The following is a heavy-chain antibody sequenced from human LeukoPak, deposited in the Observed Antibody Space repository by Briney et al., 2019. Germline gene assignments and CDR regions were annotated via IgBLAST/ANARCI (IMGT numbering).Heavy chain of an antibody. D-gene: IGHD3-10*01. CDR2: IKEDGSEK. Sequence: PGGSLRLSCAASGFTFSSHWMSWVRQAPGKGLEWVANIKEDGSEKYYVDSVKDRFTISRDNAKNSLYVQMNSLRAEDTAVYYCARDVRAGNFDYWGQGTLVTVSS. J-gene: IGHJ4*02. V-gene: IGHV3-7*01. CDR1: GFTFSSHW. CDR3: ARDVRAGNFDY.